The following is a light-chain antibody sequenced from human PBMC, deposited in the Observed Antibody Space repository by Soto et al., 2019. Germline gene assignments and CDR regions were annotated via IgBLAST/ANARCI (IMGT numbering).Light chain of an antibody. V-gene: IGKV1-27*01. CDR2: AAS. CDR3: QKYNRAPLT. J-gene: IGKJ4*01. CDR1: QGIGVY. Sequence: DIQMTQSPSSLSASFGDRVTITCRASQGIGVYLAWFQQKPGNAPKLLIYAASTLQSGVPSRFSGSGSGTDFTLTISGLQPEDVATYYCQKYNRAPLTFVGGTKVEIK.